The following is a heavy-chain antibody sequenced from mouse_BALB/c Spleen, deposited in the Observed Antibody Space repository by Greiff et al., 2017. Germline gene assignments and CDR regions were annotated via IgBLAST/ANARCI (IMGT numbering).Heavy chain of an antibody. CDR3: ARDAPYGNDVAMDY. J-gene: IGHJ4*01. CDR1: GFTFTDYY. V-gene: IGHV7-3*02. Sequence: EVQVVESGGGLVQPGGSLRLSCATSGFTFTDYYMSWVRQPPGKALEWLGFIRNKANGYTTEYSASVKGRFTISRDNSQSILYLQMNTLRAEDSATYYCARDAPYGNDVAMDYWGQGTSVTVSS. D-gene: IGHD2-2*01. CDR2: IRNKANGYTT.